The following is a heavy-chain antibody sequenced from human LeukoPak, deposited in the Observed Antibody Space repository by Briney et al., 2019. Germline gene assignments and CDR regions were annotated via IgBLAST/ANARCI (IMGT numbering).Heavy chain of an antibody. CDR1: GDFFSGYY. J-gene: IGHJ4*02. V-gene: IGHV4-34*01. D-gene: IGHD2-8*02. Sequence: PSETLSLTCAVYGDFFSGYYWSWIRQPPGKGLEWIGEINHSGSTNYNPSLKSRVTISVDTSKNQFSLKLSSVTAADTAVYYCARAGGAVERFDYWGQGTLVTVSS. CDR3: ARAGGAVERFDY. CDR2: INHSGST.